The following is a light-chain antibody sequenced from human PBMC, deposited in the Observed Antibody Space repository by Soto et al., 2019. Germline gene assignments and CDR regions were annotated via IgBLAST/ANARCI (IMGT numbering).Light chain of an antibody. CDR1: QSVSSD. J-gene: IGKJ1*01. CDR2: SAS. Sequence: EIVMTQSPATLSVSPGERATLSCRASQSVSSDLAWYHQKPGQAPRLLIYSASTRATGIPARFSGSGSGTEFTLTINSLQSEDFAVYYCQQYNNWPRTVGQGTKVDIK. CDR3: QQYNNWPRT. V-gene: IGKV3-15*01.